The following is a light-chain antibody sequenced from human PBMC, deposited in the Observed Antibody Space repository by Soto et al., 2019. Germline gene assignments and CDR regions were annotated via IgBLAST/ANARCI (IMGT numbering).Light chain of an antibody. CDR2: GAS. J-gene: IGKJ1*01. V-gene: IGKV3-20*01. CDR1: QSVSSSY. CDR3: QQYGSSPPGT. Sequence: EIVLTQSPGTLSLSPGERATLSCRASQSVSSSYLAWYQQKPGQHPRLLIYGASSRATGISDRFSGSGSATDFALTSSRLEPEDFAVYYCQQYGSSPPGTFGQGTKVAIK.